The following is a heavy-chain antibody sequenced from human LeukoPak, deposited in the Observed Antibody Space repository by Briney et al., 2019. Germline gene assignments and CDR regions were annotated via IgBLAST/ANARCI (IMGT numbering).Heavy chain of an antibody. CDR3: SKDRTPTYADSSGQDY. J-gene: IGHJ4*02. CDR2: ISGNGGST. CDR1: GFTFTTYA. V-gene: IGHV3-23*01. D-gene: IGHD3-22*01. Sequence: PGGSLRLSCAASGFTFTTYAISWVRQAPGKGLEWVSTISGNGGSTYYADSVKGRFTISRDNSKNTVYLQVSGLRAEDTAIYYCSKDRTPTYADSSGQDYWGQGTLVTVCS.